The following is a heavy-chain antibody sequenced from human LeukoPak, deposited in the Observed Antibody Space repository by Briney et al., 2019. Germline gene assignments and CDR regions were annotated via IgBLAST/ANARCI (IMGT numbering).Heavy chain of an antibody. CDR3: ASEYNWNDPAYYYYMDV. V-gene: IGHV1-2*06. J-gene: IGHJ6*03. D-gene: IGHD1-20*01. Sequence: ASMKVSCKASGYTFIDYCIHWVRQAPGQGLEWMGRINPNSGGTNYAQKFQGRVTMTSDTSISTAYMELSRLRSDGTAVYYCASEYNWNDPAYYYYMDVWGKETTVTVSS. CDR1: GYTFIDYC. CDR2: INPNSGGT.